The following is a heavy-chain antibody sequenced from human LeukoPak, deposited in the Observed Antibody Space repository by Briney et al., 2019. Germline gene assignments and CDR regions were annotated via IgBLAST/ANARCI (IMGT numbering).Heavy chain of an antibody. V-gene: IGHV4-39*07. CDR2: LDYSATI. CDR1: GDSISTSNFH. CDR3: ARSRRNSRTDFEH. Sequence: PSETLSLTCTVSGDSISTSNFHWGWIRQPPGKGLEWIGSLDYSATIYYNPSLNSRVTLSLDTSRNQFSLSLISATDADTAVYYCARSRRNSRTDFEHWGQGTLVTVSS. D-gene: IGHD1-7*01. J-gene: IGHJ4*02.